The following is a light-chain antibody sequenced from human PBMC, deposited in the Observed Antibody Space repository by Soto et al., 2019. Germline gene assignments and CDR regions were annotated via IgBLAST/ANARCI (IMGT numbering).Light chain of an antibody. V-gene: IGLV4-60*02. CDR3: ETWDSNTRV. CDR2: LEAGGRY. Sequence: QSVLTQSSSASASLGSSVKRTCTLSSGHSNYIIAWHQQQPGKAPRYLMKLEAGGRYNKGSVVPERFSGARAAADRYLTXXXXXXXXXXDXYCETWDSNTRVFGGGTK. J-gene: IGLJ3*02. CDR1: SGHSNYI.